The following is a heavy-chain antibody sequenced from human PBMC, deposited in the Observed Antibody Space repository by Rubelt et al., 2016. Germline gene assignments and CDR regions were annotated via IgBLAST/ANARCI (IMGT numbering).Heavy chain of an antibody. D-gene: IGHD3-22*01. V-gene: IGHV3-7*01. CDR1: GFTFSSYW. CDR3: AREVSSGSYFDY. J-gene: IGHJ4*02. Sequence: EVQLVDSGGAVVQPGGSLRLSCAASGFTFSSYWMTWVRQAPGKGLEWVATIRQDGSEKYYVDSVKGPFPISRDNAKNSLYLQMNSLRAEDTAVYYCAREVSSGSYFDYWGQGALVTASS. CDR2: IRQDGSEK.